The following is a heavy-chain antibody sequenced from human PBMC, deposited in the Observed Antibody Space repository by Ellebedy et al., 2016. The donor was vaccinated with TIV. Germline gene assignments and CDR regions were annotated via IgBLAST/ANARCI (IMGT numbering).Heavy chain of an antibody. CDR3: ARDNTVGGTNWFDP. CDR1: GYTFTSYG. D-gene: IGHD6-19*01. J-gene: IGHJ5*02. Sequence: AASVKVSCKTSGYTFTSYGVSWVRQAPGQGLEWMGWISGLNGKTKYARTVQGRVTFPTDTAARTVYMELTSLRSDDTAVYYCARDNTVGGTNWFDPWGQGTLVIVSS. V-gene: IGHV1-18*01. CDR2: ISGLNGKT.